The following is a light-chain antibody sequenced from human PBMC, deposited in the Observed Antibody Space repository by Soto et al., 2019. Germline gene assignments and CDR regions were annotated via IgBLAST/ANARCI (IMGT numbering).Light chain of an antibody. V-gene: IGKV3-11*01. CDR1: QSVSSK. CDR3: LQRSDWRT. J-gene: IGKJ1*01. Sequence: ELVMTQSPATLSVSPGERATLSCRASQSVSSKLAWFQQRPGQAPRLLIYDASNRATGIQARFSGSGSATDFTLTISRLEPEDFAVYYCLQRSDWRTFGRGTKVDIK. CDR2: DAS.